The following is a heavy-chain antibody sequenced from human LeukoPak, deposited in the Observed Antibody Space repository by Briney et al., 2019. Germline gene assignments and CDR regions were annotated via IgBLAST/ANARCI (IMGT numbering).Heavy chain of an antibody. V-gene: IGHV4-34*01. CDR3: ASNIAAGTSIDY. Sequence: SETLSLTCAVYGGSLSDHYWSWFRQPPGKGLEWIGEINPRGSTIYNPSLKSRVTISVDTSKNQFSLNLSSVTAADTAVYYCASNIAAGTSIDYWGQGTLVTVSS. CDR2: INPRGST. D-gene: IGHD6-13*01. CDR1: GGSLSDHY. J-gene: IGHJ4*02.